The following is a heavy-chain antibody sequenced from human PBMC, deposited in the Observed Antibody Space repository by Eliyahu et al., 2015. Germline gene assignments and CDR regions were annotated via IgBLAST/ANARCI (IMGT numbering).Heavy chain of an antibody. CDR3: ARDRRRVAVAGTGDY. Sequence: QVQLVESGGGVVQPGRSLRLSCAASGFTFSSYAMHWVRQAPGKGLEWVAVISYDGSNKYYADSVKGRFTISRDNSKNTLYLQMNSLRAEDTAVYYCARDRRRVAVAGTGDYWGQGTLVTVSS. J-gene: IGHJ4*02. CDR2: ISYDGSNK. V-gene: IGHV3-30-3*01. D-gene: IGHD6-19*01. CDR1: GFTFSSYA.